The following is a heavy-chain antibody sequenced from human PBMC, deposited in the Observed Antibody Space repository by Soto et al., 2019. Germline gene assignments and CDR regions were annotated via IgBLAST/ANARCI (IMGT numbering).Heavy chain of an antibody. CDR3: ARDQRGRRGMDV. Sequence: PSETLSLTCTVSGGSISSYYWSWIRQPPGKGLEWIGYIYYSGSTNYNPSLKSRVTISVDTSKNQFSLKLSSVTAADPAVYYCARDQRGRRGMDVWGQGTTVTVSS. CDR2: IYYSGST. V-gene: IGHV4-59*01. D-gene: IGHD2-15*01. J-gene: IGHJ6*02. CDR1: GGSISSYY.